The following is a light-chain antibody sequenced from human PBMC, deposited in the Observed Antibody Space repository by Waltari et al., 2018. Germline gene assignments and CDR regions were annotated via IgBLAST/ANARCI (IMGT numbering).Light chain of an antibody. CDR2: DVP. J-gene: IGLJ2*01. V-gene: IGLV2-14*01. CDR1: SSDVGAYNY. CDR3: ASYTGGRALI. Sequence: QSALTQPASVSGSPGQSITISCTGTSSDVGAYNYVFWYQQYPGKAPKLIIYDVPKRPSGVSDRFSGSKSGNTASLTISGLRTEDEADYHCASYTGGRALIFGGGTKLTVL.